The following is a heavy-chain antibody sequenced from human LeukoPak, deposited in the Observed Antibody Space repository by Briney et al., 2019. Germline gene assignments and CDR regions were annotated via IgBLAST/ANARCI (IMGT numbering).Heavy chain of an antibody. CDR1: GGSISDNY. V-gene: IGHV4-59*08. Sequence: SEALSLTCTVSGGSISDNYWSWIRQPPGKGLEWIGYAYYSGHTNYNSSLKSRVTMSLDTSKSQFSLRLSSVTAADTAVYFCARHPFATPFDYWGPGTLVTVSS. D-gene: IGHD2-15*01. J-gene: IGHJ4*02. CDR2: AYYSGHT. CDR3: ARHPFATPFDY.